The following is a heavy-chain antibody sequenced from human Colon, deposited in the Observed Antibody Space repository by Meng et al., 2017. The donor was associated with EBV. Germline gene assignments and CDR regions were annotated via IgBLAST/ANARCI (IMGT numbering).Heavy chain of an antibody. CDR2: IHHNGNT. CDR3: ARTAICIGGSCTTWDY. CDR1: GDSLSSANW. Sequence: QVQVQASGPGLVKPSETLSLTCAVSGDSLSSANWWSWVRQPPGTGLEWIGEIHHNGNTNYNPSLKSRVTISVDKSKNQFVLKVTSVTAADTAVYYCARTAICIGGSCTTWDYWGQGALVTVSS. J-gene: IGHJ4*02. D-gene: IGHD2-15*01. V-gene: IGHV4-4*02.